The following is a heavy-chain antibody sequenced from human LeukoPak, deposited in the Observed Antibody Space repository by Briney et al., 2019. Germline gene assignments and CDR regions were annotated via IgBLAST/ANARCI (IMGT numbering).Heavy chain of an antibody. CDR2: ISAYNGNT. Sequence: ASVNVSCKASGYTFSSYSISWVRQAPGQGFEWMGWISAYNGNTNYAQNLQGRVTMTTDTSTSTVYMELRGLRSDDTAVYFCARESGYYDTSGYYYWFDPWGQGTLVTVSS. V-gene: IGHV1-18*01. J-gene: IGHJ5*02. CDR3: ARESGYYDTSGYYYWFDP. D-gene: IGHD3-22*01. CDR1: GYTFSSYS.